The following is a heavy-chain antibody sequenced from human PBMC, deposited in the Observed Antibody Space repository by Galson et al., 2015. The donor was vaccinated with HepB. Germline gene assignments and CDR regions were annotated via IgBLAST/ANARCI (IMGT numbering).Heavy chain of an antibody. V-gene: IGHV3-30-3*01. CDR2: ISYDGSNK. CDR3: ARPYDSSGYYGYYFDY. J-gene: IGHJ4*02. Sequence: SLRLSCAASGFTFSSYAMHWVRQAPGKGLEWVAVISYDGSNKYYADSVKGRFTISRDNSKNTLYLQMNSLRAEDTAVYYCARPYDSSGYYGYYFDYWGQGTLVTVSS. CDR1: GFTFSSYA. D-gene: IGHD3-22*01.